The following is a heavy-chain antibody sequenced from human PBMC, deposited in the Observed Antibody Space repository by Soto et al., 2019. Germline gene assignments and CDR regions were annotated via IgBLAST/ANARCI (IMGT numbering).Heavy chain of an antibody. V-gene: IGHV1-46*03. Sequence: QVQLMQSGAEVKQPGASVRVSCKASGYTFTNYYMHWVRQVPGQGLEWMGIINPSGGGPAHAQKFRGRLTTTSDTSTTTIYMEMNRLRSEDTAVYFCAMSDRGGDGALDVWCPGTMVTVSS. CDR1: GYTFTNYY. D-gene: IGHD3-16*01. CDR3: AMSDRGGDGALDV. CDR2: INPSGGGP. J-gene: IGHJ3*01.